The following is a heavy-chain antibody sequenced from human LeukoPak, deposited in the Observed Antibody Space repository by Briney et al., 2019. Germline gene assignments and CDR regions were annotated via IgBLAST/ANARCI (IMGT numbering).Heavy chain of an antibody. D-gene: IGHD2-2*01. J-gene: IGHJ6*02. Sequence: SETLSLTCAVYGGSFSGYYWSWIRQPPGKGLEWIGEINHSGSTNHNPSLKSRVTISVDTSKNQFSLKLSSVTAADTAVYYCARAGSLGYCSSTSCYPPRPPYYYYGMDVWGQGTMVTVSS. V-gene: IGHV4-34*01. CDR2: INHSGST. CDR3: ARAGSLGYCSSTSCYPPRPPYYYYGMDV. CDR1: GGSFSGYY.